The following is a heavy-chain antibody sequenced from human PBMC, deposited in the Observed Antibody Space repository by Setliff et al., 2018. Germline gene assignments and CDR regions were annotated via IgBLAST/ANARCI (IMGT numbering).Heavy chain of an antibody. CDR1: GGSFSGYY. V-gene: IGHV4-34*12. J-gene: IGHJ5*02. CDR2: IIHSGST. CDR3: VRVNGYNWGSGNWFDP. Sequence: SETLSLTCAVYGGSFSGYYWSWIRQPPGKRLEWIGEIIHSGSTYYNPSLKSRVTISVDTSKNQFSLKLSSVTAADTAVYYCVRVNGYNWGSGNWFDPWGQGTLVTVSS. D-gene: IGHD1-1*01.